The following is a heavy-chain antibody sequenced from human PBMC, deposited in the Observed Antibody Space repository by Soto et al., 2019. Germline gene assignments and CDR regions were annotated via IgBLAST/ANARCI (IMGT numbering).Heavy chain of an antibody. CDR3: ARVVPGAKAWFGP. D-gene: IGHD2-2*01. V-gene: IGHV1-18*01. CDR2: ISLYSDGT. Sequence: RASVKVSCKTSGYTFSNYGITWVRQAPGQPLEWLGWISLYSDGTNYAQKFQGRVSMTTDTSTTTAYMELRSLRSDDTAVYYCARVVPGAKAWFGPWGQGTLVTVSS. J-gene: IGHJ5*02. CDR1: GYTFSNYG.